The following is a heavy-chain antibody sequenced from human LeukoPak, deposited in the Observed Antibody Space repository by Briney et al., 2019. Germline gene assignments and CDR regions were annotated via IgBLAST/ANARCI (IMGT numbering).Heavy chain of an antibody. CDR2: IYHSGST. CDR1: GGSISSSNW. J-gene: IGHJ1*01. D-gene: IGHD6-13*01. V-gene: IGHV4-4*02. CDR3: GRDGSSWYFTGPKKKYFQH. Sequence: SETLSLTCAVSGGSISSSNWWSWVRQPPGKGLEWIGEIYHSGSTNYNPSLKSRVTIPVDKSKNQFSLKLSSVTDADTAVYYCGRDGSSWYFTGPKKKYFQHWGQGTLVTVSS.